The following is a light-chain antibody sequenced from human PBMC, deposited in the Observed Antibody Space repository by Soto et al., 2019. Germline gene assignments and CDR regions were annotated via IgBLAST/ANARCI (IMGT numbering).Light chain of an antibody. CDR3: LQYKIYPLT. CDR2: AAS. CDR1: QDISTY. V-gene: IGKV1-16*01. J-gene: IGKJ4*01. Sequence: DIQMTQSPSSLSASVGDTVTITCRASQDISTYLAWFQKKPGESPKSLISAASSLQSGVSSRYSGSGSGTDFALTISSLQPEDFATYYCLQYKIYPLTLGGGTKVEI.